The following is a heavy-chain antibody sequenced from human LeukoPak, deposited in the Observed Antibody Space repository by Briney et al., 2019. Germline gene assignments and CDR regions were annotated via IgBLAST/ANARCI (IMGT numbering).Heavy chain of an antibody. CDR1: GYNFNQYY. Sequence: EASVKVSCKTSGYNFNQYYLHWVRQVPGQGLEWMGWINPITGDTTYAQRFQGRVTLTRDRSITTAYMELSSLTSDDTAIYYCAQDSGVTYYYGSGSATYFENWGQGALVTVSS. D-gene: IGHD3-10*01. V-gene: IGHV1-2*02. CDR2: INPITGDT. CDR3: AQDSGVTYYYGSGSATYFEN. J-gene: IGHJ4*02.